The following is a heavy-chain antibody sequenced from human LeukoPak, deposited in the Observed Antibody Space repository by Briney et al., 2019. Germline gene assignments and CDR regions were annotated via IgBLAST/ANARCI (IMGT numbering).Heavy chain of an antibody. CDR1: GGSISSGSYY. Sequence: SETLSLTCTGSGGSISSGSYYWSWIRQPAGKGLEWIGRIYTSGSTNYNPSLKSRVTISVDTSKNQFSLKLSSVTAADTAVYYCAREQMRPDILFDPWGQGTLVTVSS. D-gene: IGHD2-15*01. CDR2: IYTSGST. V-gene: IGHV4-61*02. CDR3: AREQMRPDILFDP. J-gene: IGHJ5*02.